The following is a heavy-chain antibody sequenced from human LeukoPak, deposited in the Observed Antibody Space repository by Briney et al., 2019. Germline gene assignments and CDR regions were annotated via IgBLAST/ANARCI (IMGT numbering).Heavy chain of an antibody. Sequence: GGSLLPSCASSGFTLSSYWMHCVRPAPGKGLVWVSRIKSDGRTNYADSVKGRFTISRDNAKNTVSLQMNSLRAEDTGVYYCARAPSEIGGYYPEYFRHWGEGTLVIVSS. V-gene: IGHV3-74*01. CDR2: IKSDGRT. J-gene: IGHJ1*01. D-gene: IGHD3-22*01. CDR3: ARAPSEIGGYYPEYFRH. CDR1: GFTLSSYW.